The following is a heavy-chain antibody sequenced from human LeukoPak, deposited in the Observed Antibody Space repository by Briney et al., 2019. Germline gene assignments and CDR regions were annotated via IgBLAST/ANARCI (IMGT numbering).Heavy chain of an antibody. CDR2: IFTSGST. J-gene: IGHJ5*01. V-gene: IGHV4-4*07. D-gene: IGHD3-22*01. CDR1: GGSFNNYY. Sequence: SGTLSLTCTVSGGSFNNYYWGCLRQPAGKGLEWIGRIFTSGSTDYNPSLQSRVTMSVDTSINQFSLRLSSMTAADTAVYYCARESKDYDGDGFYYDSWGQGTLVTVSS. CDR3: ARESKDYDGDGFYYDS.